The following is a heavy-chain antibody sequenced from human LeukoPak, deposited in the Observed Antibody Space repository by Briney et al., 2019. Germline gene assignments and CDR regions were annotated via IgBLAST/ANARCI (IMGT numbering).Heavy chain of an antibody. V-gene: IGHV4-59*01. Sequence: PSETLSLTCTVSDGAIAGYSWSWIRQPPGKGLEWIGYIYYSGDTNYNPSLQSRVTVSVDTSKNQFSLKLTSVTAADTAVYYCARHWTGYRQYYFDYWGQGTLVTVSS. D-gene: IGHD3/OR15-3a*01. CDR3: ARHWTGYRQYYFDY. CDR1: DGAIAGYS. J-gene: IGHJ4*02. CDR2: IYYSGDT.